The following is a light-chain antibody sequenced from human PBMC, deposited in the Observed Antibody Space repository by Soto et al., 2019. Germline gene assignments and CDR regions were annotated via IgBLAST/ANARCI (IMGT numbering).Light chain of an antibody. V-gene: IGKV1-5*01. Sequence: DMEVTQYPPALSASVGDRVTITCRASQTISTFMAWYQQKPGKATKLLVYDASTLQSGVASRFSGSGSGTEFTLIISGLQTDDSATYYCQQYTNTNNPWMFGQGTKVDIK. CDR2: DAS. CDR1: QTISTF. CDR3: QQYTNTNNPWM. J-gene: IGKJ1*01.